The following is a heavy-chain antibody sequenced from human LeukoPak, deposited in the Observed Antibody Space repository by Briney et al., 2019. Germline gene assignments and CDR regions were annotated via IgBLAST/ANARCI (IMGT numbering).Heavy chain of an antibody. CDR2: IFHSGST. Sequence: SGTLSLTCAVSGGSISSSNWWTWVRPPPGKGLEWIGEIFHSGSTNYNPSPKSRVTISVDKSKNQFSLKLSSVTAADTAVYYCARANLVVVPTAIYYYGMDVWGKGTTVTVSS. J-gene: IGHJ6*04. CDR3: ARANLVVVPTAIYYYGMDV. D-gene: IGHD2-2*01. CDR1: GGSISSSNW. V-gene: IGHV4-4*02.